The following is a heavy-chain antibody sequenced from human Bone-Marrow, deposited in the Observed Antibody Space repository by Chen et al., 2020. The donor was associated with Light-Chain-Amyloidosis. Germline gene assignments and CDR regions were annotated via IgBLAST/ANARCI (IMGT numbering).Heavy chain of an antibody. CDR3: VRDATRGGDFDY. Sequence: WMAWVRQVPGKGLEWVANIKEDGSEIHYVDSVKGRFTISRDNPKNSLSLQMSSLRAEDTAVYYCVRDATRGGDFDYWGQGTLVTVSS. V-gene: IGHV3-7*01. D-gene: IGHD2-21*01. J-gene: IGHJ4*02. CDR2: IKEDGSEI. CDR1: W.